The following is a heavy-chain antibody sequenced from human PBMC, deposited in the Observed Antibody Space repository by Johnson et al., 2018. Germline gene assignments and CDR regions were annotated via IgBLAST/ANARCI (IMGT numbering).Heavy chain of an antibody. Sequence: VQLLESGGGVVQPGRSLRLSCAASGFTFSSYGMHWVRQAPGKGLEWVAVISYDGSNKYYADSVKGRFTLSRDNSKNTRYLQMNSLRAEDTAVYYCARARGYSYYGMDVWGKGTTVTVSS. CDR3: ARARGYSYYGMDV. CDR1: GFTFSSYG. V-gene: IGHV3-30*03. D-gene: IGHD3-10*01. CDR2: ISYDGSNK. J-gene: IGHJ6*04.